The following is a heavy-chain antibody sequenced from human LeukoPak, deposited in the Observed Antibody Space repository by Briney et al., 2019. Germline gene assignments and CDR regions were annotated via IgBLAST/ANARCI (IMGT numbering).Heavy chain of an antibody. J-gene: IGHJ6*02. D-gene: IGHD3-3*01. CDR2: IYSGGST. CDR3: ASYYDPYYYGMDV. V-gene: IGHV3-53*01. CDR1: GFTFSSYA. Sequence: GGSLRLSCAASGFTFSSYAMSWVRQAPGKGLEWVSVIYSGGSTYYADSVKGRFTISRDNSKNTLYLQMNSLRAEDTAVYYCASYYDPYYYGMDVWGQGTTVTVSS.